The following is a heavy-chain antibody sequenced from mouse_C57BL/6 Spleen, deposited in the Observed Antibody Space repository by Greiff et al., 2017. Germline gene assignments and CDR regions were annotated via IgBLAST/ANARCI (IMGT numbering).Heavy chain of an antibody. V-gene: IGHV1-53*01. J-gene: IGHJ2*01. CDR3: AKTGCPQQGLDS. CDR1: GSTFTSYW. CDR2: INPSNGGT. Sequence: QVQLQQPGPELVKPGASVKLSCKASGSTFTSYWMHWVKQRPGQGLAWIGNINPSNGGTNYNEKFKGKASLTVDESSSTAYMQLSSLTSEDAAVYYCAKTGCPQQGLDSWGQGTTPTVSS.